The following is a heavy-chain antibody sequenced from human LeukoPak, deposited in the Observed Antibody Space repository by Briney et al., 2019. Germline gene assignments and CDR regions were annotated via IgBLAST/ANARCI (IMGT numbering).Heavy chain of an antibody. V-gene: IGHV3-30*18. J-gene: IGHJ6*03. D-gene: IGHD3-10*01. CDR1: GFTFSSYG. CDR2: ISYDGSNK. CDR3: AKDKEVVRGVVSYYMDV. Sequence: TGRSLRLSCAASGFTFSSYGMHWVRQAPGKGLEWVAVISYDGSNKYYADSVKGRFTISRDNSKNTLYLQMNSLRAEDTAVYYCAKDKEVVRGVVSYYMDVWGKGTTVTVSS.